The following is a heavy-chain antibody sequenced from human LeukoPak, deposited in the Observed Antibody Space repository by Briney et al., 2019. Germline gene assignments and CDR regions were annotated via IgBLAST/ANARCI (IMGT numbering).Heavy chain of an antibody. J-gene: IGHJ4*02. Sequence: PGGSLRLSCAASGFTFSSYGMHWVRQAPGKGLEGVTVISYDGSNKYFADSVKGRFTISRDNSKNTLYLQMNSLRAEDTAVYYCAKATSELGYYFDYWGQGTLVTVSS. CDR1: GFTFSSYG. CDR2: ISYDGSNK. V-gene: IGHV3-30*18. CDR3: AKATSELGYYFDY. D-gene: IGHD7-27*01.